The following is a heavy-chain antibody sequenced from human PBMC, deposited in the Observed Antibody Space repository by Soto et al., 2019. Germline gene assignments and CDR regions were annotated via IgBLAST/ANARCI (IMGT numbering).Heavy chain of an antibody. CDR1: GYTFTSYA. Sequence: QVQLVQSGAEEKKPGASVKVSCKASGYTFTSYAMHWVRQAPGQRLEWMGWINAGNGNTKYSQKYQGRVTITRDTSASTVYMELSSLRSEDTAVYYCARVSGWYFLDYWGQGTLVTVSS. CDR2: INAGNGNT. CDR3: ARVSGWYFLDY. V-gene: IGHV1-3*05. D-gene: IGHD6-19*01. J-gene: IGHJ4*02.